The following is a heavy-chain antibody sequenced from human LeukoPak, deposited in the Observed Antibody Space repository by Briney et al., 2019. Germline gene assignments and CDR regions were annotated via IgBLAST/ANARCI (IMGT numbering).Heavy chain of an antibody. V-gene: IGHV3-23*01. J-gene: IGHJ4*02. Sequence: PGGSLRLSCEASGFTFSSYAMSWVRQAPGKGLEWVSALNGGGDYTYYAASVKGRFTISRDNSKNTLFLQMSSLRVEDTAVYYCAKGRGTTIFGVAQSDYWGQGTLVTVLS. D-gene: IGHD3-3*01. CDR2: LNGGGDYT. CDR3: AKGRGTTIFGVAQSDY. CDR1: GFTFSSYA.